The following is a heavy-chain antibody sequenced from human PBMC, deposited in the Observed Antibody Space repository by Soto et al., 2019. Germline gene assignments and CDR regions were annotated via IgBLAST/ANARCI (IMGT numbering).Heavy chain of an antibody. CDR2: KWYDGSNK. CDR3: ASDLGYCSGGSCPRLGIIDY. CDR1: GFTFSSYG. D-gene: IGHD2-15*01. Sequence: QVQLVESGGGVVQPGRSLRLSCAASGFTFSSYGMHWVRQAPGKGLEWVAVKWYDGSNKYYADSVKGRFTISRDNSKNTLYLQMNSLRAEDTAVYYCASDLGYCSGGSCPRLGIIDYWGQGTLVTVSS. V-gene: IGHV3-33*01. J-gene: IGHJ4*02.